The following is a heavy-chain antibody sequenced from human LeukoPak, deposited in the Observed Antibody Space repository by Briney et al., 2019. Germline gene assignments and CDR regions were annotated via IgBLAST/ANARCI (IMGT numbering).Heavy chain of an antibody. CDR1: GYTFTSYA. D-gene: IGHD6-13*01. J-gene: IGHJ4*02. CDR3: VISSWSYYFDY. Sequence: ASVKVSCKASGYTFTSYAMHWVRQAPGQRLEWMGWINAGNGNTKYSQKFQGRVTITRDTSASTAYMELSSLRSEDTAVYYCVISSWSYYFDYWGQGTLVTVSS. V-gene: IGHV1-3*01. CDR2: INAGNGNT.